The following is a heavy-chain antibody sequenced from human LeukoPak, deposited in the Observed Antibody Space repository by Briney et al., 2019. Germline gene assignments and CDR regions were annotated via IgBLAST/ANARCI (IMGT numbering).Heavy chain of an antibody. CDR3: AREEIKGIWAPTFDY. D-gene: IGHD5-24*01. J-gene: IGHJ4*02. CDR1: GFTFSSYG. Sequence: GGSLRLSCAASGFTFSSYGMHWVRQAPGKGLEWVAFIRYDGSNKYYADSVKGRFTISRDNSKNTLYLQMNSLRAEDTAVYYCAREEIKGIWAPTFDYWGQGTLVTVSS. CDR2: IRYDGSNK. V-gene: IGHV3-30*02.